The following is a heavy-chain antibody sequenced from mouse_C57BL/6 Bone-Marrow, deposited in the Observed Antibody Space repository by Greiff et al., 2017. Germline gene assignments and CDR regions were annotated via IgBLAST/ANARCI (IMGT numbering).Heavy chain of an antibody. CDR2: INPSSGYT. V-gene: IGHV1-4*01. CDR1: GYTFTSYT. J-gene: IGHJ3*01. CDR3: ARVPFYYYGSSEGFAY. Sequence: QVQLQQSGAELARPGASVKMSCKASGYTFTSYTMHWVKQRPGQGLEWIGYINPSSGYTKYNQKFKDKATLTADKSSSTAYMQLSSLTSEDSAVYYCARVPFYYYGSSEGFAYWGQGTLVTVSA. D-gene: IGHD1-1*01.